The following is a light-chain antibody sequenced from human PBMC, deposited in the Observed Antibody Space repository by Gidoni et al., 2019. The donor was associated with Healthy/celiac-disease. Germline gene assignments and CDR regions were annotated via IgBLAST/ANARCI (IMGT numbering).Light chain of an antibody. V-gene: IGKV3-11*01. J-gene: IGKJ2*01. CDR2: DAS. Sequence: IVLTQSPATMSVSPGERATLSCRASQSVSSYLAWYPQKPGQAPRLLIYDASTRATGLPARFSGSGSGTAFTLTISSLEPADFAVYYCQQRSNWPPSTFGQGTKLEIK. CDR3: QQRSNWPPST. CDR1: QSVSSY.